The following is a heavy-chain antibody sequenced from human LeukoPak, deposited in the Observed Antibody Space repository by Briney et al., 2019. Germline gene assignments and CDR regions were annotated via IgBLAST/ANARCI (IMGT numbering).Heavy chain of an antibody. D-gene: IGHD6-13*01. V-gene: IGHV4-59*01. Sequence: SETLSLTCTVSGGSISNKYWSWIRQPPGKGLEWIGYIYYSGSTNYNPSLKSRVTILVDTSKNQFSLKLSSVTAADTAVYYCARGVVAAAGRTFDFWGQGTLVTVSS. CDR1: GGSISNKY. CDR3: ARGVVAAAGRTFDF. CDR2: IYYSGST. J-gene: IGHJ4*02.